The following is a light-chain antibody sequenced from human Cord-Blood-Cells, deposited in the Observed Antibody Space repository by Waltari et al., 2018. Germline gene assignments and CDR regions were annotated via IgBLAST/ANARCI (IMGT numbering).Light chain of an antibody. Sequence: EIVVLQSPTTLPFSPGERAPLSCRASQSVSSYLAWYQQKPGQAPRLLIYDASNRATGIPARFSGSGSGTDFTLTISSLEPEDFAVYYCQQRSNWPITFGQGTRLEIK. CDR2: DAS. CDR1: QSVSSY. V-gene: IGKV3-11*01. J-gene: IGKJ5*01. CDR3: QQRSNWPIT.